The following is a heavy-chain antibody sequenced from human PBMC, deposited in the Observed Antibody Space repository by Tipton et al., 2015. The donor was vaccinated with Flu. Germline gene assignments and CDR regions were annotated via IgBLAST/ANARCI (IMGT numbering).Heavy chain of an antibody. V-gene: IGHV4-34*01. CDR3: ARHDYGDYHWFDP. J-gene: IGHJ5*02. Sequence: TLSLTCALYGGSFSGYYWSWIRQSPGKGLEWIGEINHSGSTNYNPSLKSRVTIPVDTSKKQFSLNLSSVTAADTAVYYCARHDYGDYHWFDPWGQGRRVAVSS. D-gene: IGHD4-17*01. CDR1: GGSFSGYY. CDR2: INHSGST.